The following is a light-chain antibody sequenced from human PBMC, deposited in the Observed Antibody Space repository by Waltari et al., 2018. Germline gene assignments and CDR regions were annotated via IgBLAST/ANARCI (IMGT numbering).Light chain of an antibody. Sequence: DIVMTQSPDSLAVSLGEGATVNCKSSQTVFYSSTNKNYLAWYQQKPGQPPKLLLYWASTGESGVPDRFSGSGSETDFTLTISSLQAEDVAVYYCQQYYSTPPTFGQGTKLEI. V-gene: IGKV4-1*01. CDR1: QTVFYSSTNKNY. J-gene: IGKJ2*01. CDR3: QQYYSTPPT. CDR2: WAS.